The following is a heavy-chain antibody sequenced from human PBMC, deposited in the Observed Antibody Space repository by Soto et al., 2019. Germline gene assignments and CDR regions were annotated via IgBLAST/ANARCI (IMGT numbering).Heavy chain of an antibody. V-gene: IGHV3-11*06. J-gene: IGHJ4*02. CDR2: ISTSSSYI. CDR3: ARARGSIAAANIDY. Sequence: GGSLRLSCAASGFTFSDYYMSWIRQAPGKGLEWVSYISTSSSYINYADAVKGRFTISRDNAKNSLYLQMNSLGAEDTAVYYCARARGSIAAANIDYRGQGNMVTVSS. CDR1: GFTFSDYY. D-gene: IGHD6-13*01.